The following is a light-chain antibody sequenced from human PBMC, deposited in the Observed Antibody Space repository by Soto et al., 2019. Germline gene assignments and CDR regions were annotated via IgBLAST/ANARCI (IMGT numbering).Light chain of an antibody. CDR2: AAS. CDR1: QSVSSS. Sequence: EIVMTQSPATLSVSPGERVTLSCRASQSVSSSLAWYQQKPGQAPRLLIYAASSRATGVPARFGGSGSGTEFTLTISSLQSEDFAVYYCQQYNNWVTFGGGTQVEIK. CDR3: QQYNNWVT. J-gene: IGKJ4*01. V-gene: IGKV3-15*01.